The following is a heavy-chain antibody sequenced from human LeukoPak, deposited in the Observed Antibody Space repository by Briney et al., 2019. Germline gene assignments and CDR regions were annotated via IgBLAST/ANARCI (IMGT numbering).Heavy chain of an antibody. CDR2: ISGSGGST. Sequence: PGGTLKLSCAASGFTFSSYGMNWVRQAPGKGLEWVSGISGSGGSTYYADSVKGRFTISRDNSKNTLYLQMNSLRAEDTAVYYCAKLPTPYSNYENYWGQGTLVTVSS. CDR1: GFTFSSYG. V-gene: IGHV3-23*01. D-gene: IGHD4-11*01. J-gene: IGHJ4*02. CDR3: AKLPTPYSNYENY.